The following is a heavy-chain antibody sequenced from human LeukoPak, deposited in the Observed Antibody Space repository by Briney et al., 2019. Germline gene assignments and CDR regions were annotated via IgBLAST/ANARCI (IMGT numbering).Heavy chain of an antibody. Sequence: ASVKVSCKASGGTFSSYAISWVRQAPGQGLEWMGRIIPILGIANYAQKFQGRVTITADKSTSTAYMELSSLRSEDTAVYYCAEDIDGPVALGWGQGTLVTVSS. CDR3: AEDIDGPVALG. J-gene: IGHJ4*02. V-gene: IGHV1-69*04. CDR1: GGTFSSYA. CDR2: IIPILGIA. D-gene: IGHD5-24*01.